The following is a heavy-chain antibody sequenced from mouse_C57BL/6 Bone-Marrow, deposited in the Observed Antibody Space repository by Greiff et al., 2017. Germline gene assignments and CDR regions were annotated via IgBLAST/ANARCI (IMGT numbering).Heavy chain of an antibody. J-gene: IGHJ3*01. CDR1: GYAFTNYL. Sequence: VQLQQSGAELVRPGTSVKVSCKASGYAFTNYLIEWVKQRPGQGLEWIGVINPGSGGTNYNEKFKGKATLTADKSSSTAYMQLSSLTSEDSAVYFCARWGYGSSPAWFAYWGQGTLVTVSA. D-gene: IGHD1-1*01. CDR3: ARWGYGSSPAWFAY. V-gene: IGHV1-54*01. CDR2: INPGSGGT.